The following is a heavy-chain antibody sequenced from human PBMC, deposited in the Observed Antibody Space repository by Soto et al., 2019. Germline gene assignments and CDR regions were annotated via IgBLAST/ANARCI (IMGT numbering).Heavy chain of an antibody. CDR2: ISWNSGSI. CDR3: AKGDCSGGSCYYGFQH. Sequence: EVQLVESGGGLVQPGRSLRLSCAASGFTFDDYAMHWVRQAPGKGLEWVSGISWNSGSIGYADSVKGRFTISRDNAKNSLYLKMNSLRAEDTSLYYCAKGDCSGGSCYYGFQHWGQGTLVTVSS. J-gene: IGHJ1*01. CDR1: GFTFDDYA. V-gene: IGHV3-9*01. D-gene: IGHD2-15*01.